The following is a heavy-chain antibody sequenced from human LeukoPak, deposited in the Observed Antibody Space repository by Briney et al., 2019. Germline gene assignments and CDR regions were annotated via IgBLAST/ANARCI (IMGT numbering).Heavy chain of an antibody. D-gene: IGHD5-24*01. CDR1: GFTFSIYA. CDR2: VSGSGHST. J-gene: IGHJ3*02. V-gene: IGHV3-23*01. CDR3: ARGRDGYNLVDAFDI. Sequence: GGSLRLSCAASGFTFSIYAMSWVRQAPGKGLEWVSTVSGSGHSTFYADSVKGRFTISRDNAKNSLNLQMNSLRAEDTAVYYCARGRDGYNLVDAFDIWGQGIMVTVS.